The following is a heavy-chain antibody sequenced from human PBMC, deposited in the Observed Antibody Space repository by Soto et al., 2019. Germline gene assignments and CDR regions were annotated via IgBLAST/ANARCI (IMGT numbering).Heavy chain of an antibody. D-gene: IGHD3-3*01. CDR1: GFTFSSYA. J-gene: IGHJ5*02. V-gene: IGHV3-23*01. CDR3: AKGNGPDFWSGYQNWFDP. Sequence: GGSLRLSCAASGFTFSSYAMSWVRQAPGKGLEWVSAISGSGGSTYYADSVKGRFTISRDNSKNTLYLQMNSLRAEDTAVYYCAKGNGPDFWSGYQNWFDPWGQGTLVTVSS. CDR2: ISGSGGST.